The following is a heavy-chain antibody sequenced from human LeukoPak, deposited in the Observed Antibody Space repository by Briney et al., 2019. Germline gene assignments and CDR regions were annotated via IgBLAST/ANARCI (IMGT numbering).Heavy chain of an antibody. Sequence: GGSLRLSCAASGFTFSSDWMSWVRQAPGKGLEWVANIIQDGSEKYYVDSVKGRFTISRDNAKNSLYLQMNSLRAEDTAVYYCARVGIGRAFVYWGQGTLVTVSS. CDR3: ARVGIGRAFVY. CDR2: IIQDGSEK. V-gene: IGHV3-7*01. D-gene: IGHD3-3*02. CDR1: GFTFSSDW. J-gene: IGHJ4*02.